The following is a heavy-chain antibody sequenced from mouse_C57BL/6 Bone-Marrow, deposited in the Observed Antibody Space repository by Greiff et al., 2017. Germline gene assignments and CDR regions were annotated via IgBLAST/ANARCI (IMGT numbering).Heavy chain of an antibody. J-gene: IGHJ4*01. CDR3: AIHYYGSSYDYAMDY. D-gene: IGHD1-1*01. CDR1: GFSLTSYG. CDR2: IWRGGST. V-gene: IGHV2-5*01. Sequence: VKLVESGPGLVQPSQSLSITCTVSGFSLTSYGVHWVRQSPGKGLEWLGVIWRGGSTDYNAAFMSRLSITKDNSKSQVFFKMNSLQADDTAIYYCAIHYYGSSYDYAMDYWGQGTSVTVSS.